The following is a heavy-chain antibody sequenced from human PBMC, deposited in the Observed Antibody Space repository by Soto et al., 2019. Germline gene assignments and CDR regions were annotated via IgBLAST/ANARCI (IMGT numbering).Heavy chain of an antibody. V-gene: IGHV3-30*03. CDR2: ISYDGSNK. CDR1: GLTFSSYG. J-gene: IGHJ4*02. D-gene: IGHD1-26*01. CDR3: STDGLLRGATNDY. Sequence: GGSLRLSCVASGLTFSSYGMHWVRQAPGKGLEWVAVISYDGSNKYYADSVKGRFTISRDNSKNTLYLQMNSLRAEDTAVYYCSTDGLLRGATNDYWGRGTLVTVSS.